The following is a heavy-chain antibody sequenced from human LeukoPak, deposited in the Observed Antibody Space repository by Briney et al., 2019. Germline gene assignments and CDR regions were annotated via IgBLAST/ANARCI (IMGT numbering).Heavy chain of an antibody. J-gene: IGHJ4*02. D-gene: IGHD2-2*01. CDR1: GGSISSSSYY. Sequence: SETLSLTCTVSGGSISSSSYYWGWIRQPPGKGLEWIGSIYYSGSTYYNPSLKSRVTISVDTSKNQFSLKLSSVTAADTAVYYCASTYTMPGPYFDYWGQGTLVTVSS. CDR3: ASTYTMPGPYFDY. V-gene: IGHV4-39*07. CDR2: IYYSGST.